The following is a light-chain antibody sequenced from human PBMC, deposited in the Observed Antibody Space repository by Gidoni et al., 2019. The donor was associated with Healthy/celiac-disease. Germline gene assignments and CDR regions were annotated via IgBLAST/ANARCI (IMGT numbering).Light chain of an antibody. V-gene: IGKV3-20*01. CDR1: QSVSSNY. J-gene: IGKJ3*01. Sequence: EVVLTQSPGTLSLSPGERATLSCRARQSVSSNYLAWYQQKPGQAPRLLIYGASSRATGIPDRFSGSGSGTDFMLTISRLEPEDFAVYYCQQYGSSPGITFGPXTKVDIK. CDR2: GAS. CDR3: QQYGSSPGIT.